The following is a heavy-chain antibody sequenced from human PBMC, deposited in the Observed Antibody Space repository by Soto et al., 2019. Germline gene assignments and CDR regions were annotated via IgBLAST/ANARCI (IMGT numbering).Heavy chain of an antibody. J-gene: IGHJ5*02. Sequence: QVQLVEAGGGVVQPGRSLRLSCAASGFTFSHYAMHWVRQAPGKGLEWVAIISYDGSKKYYGDSVKGRFTISRDNSKYTLYLQINSLRVEHTAVHYCARDVAGKNWFDPWGQGTQVTVSS. CDR2: ISYDGSKK. CDR3: ARDVAGKNWFDP. D-gene: IGHD6-19*01. V-gene: IGHV3-30-3*01. CDR1: GFTFSHYA.